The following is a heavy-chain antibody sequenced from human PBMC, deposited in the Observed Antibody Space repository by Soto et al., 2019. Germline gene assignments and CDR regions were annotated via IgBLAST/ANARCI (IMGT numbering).Heavy chain of an antibody. D-gene: IGHD2-2*01. CDR1: GFTFRSYE. CDR2: ISSGGDSS. V-gene: IGHV3-48*03. CDR3: ARVHCSTTTCHVQAFDS. J-gene: IGHJ4*02. Sequence: PGGSVRLSCAASGFTFRSYEMTWVRQAPGKTLEWVSYISSGGDSSYYADSVKGRFTISRDNAKNSLYLQMNSLRVEDTAVYYCARVHCSTTTCHVQAFDSWGQGTLVTVSS.